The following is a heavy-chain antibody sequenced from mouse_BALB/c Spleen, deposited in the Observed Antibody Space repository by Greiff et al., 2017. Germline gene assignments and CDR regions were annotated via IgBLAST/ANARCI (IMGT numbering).Heavy chain of an antibody. CDR1: GYTFSSYW. Sequence: VQLQQSGAELMKPGASVKISCKATGYTFSSYWIEWVKQRPGHGLEWIGEILPGSGSTNYNEKFKGKATFTADTSSNTAYMQLRSLTSEDSAVYYCTRRGLRRNYWYFDVWGAGTTVTVSA. J-gene: IGHJ1*01. V-gene: IGHV1-9*01. D-gene: IGHD2-2*01. CDR2: ILPGSGST. CDR3: TRRGLRRNYWYFDV.